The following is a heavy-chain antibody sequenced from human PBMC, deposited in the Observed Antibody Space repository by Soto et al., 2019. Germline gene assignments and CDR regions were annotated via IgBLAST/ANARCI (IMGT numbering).Heavy chain of an antibody. V-gene: IGHV3-23*01. CDR1: GFTFSNYA. Sequence: EVQLLESGGGLVQPGGSLRLSCAASGFTFSNYAVTWVRQAPGKGLEWVSTSSGSGGSTYYAASVKGRFTISRDNYKNTLYLQMSSLREEDTAVYYCAKDQGSSWYEIDYWGQGTLVTVSS. J-gene: IGHJ4*02. CDR3: AKDQGSSWYEIDY. D-gene: IGHD6-13*01. CDR2: SSGSGGST.